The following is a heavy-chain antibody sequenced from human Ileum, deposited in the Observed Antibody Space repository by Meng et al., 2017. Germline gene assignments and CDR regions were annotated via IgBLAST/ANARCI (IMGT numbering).Heavy chain of an antibody. J-gene: IGHJ4*02. Sequence: GGSLRLSCAASGFTFSSYWMHWVRQAPGKGLVWVSRVNSDGTNIGYADSVKGRFTISRDNAKNTLYLQMNSLRADDTALYYCARGGPYCTSSFDYWGQGTLVTVSS. CDR3: ARGGPYCTSSFDY. V-gene: IGHV3-74*01. CDR2: VNSDGTNI. CDR1: GFTFSSYW. D-gene: IGHD6-6*01.